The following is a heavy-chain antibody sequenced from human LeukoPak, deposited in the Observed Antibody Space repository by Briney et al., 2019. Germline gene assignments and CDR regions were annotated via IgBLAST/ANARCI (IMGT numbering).Heavy chain of an antibody. CDR2: ISSSGSTI. Sequence: GGSLRLSCAASGFTFSSYSMNWVRQAPGKGLEWVSYISSSGSTIYYADSVKGRFTISRDNAKNSLYLQMNSLRAEDTAVYYCAELGITMIGGVWGKGTTVTIYS. D-gene: IGHD3-10*02. J-gene: IGHJ6*04. CDR3: AELGITMIGGV. V-gene: IGHV3-48*04. CDR1: GFTFSSYS.